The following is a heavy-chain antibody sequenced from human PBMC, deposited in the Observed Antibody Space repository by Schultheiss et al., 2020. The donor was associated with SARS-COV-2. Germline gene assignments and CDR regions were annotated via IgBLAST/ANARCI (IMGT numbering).Heavy chain of an antibody. V-gene: IGHV3-30*04. J-gene: IGHJ6*03. D-gene: IGHD5-12*01. Sequence: GGSLRLSCAASGFTFSSYAMHWVRQAPGKGLEWVAVISYDGSNKYYVDSVKGRFTISRDNSKNTLYLQMNSLRAEDTAVYYCAREGISERGYSGYDPPRERYYYYMDVWGKGTTVTVSS. CDR1: GFTFSSYA. CDR3: AREGISERGYSGYDPPRERYYYYMDV. CDR2: ISYDGSNK.